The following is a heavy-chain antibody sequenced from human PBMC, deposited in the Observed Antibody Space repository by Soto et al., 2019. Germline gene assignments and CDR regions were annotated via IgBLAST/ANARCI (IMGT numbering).Heavy chain of an antibody. V-gene: IGHV3-48*03. D-gene: IGHD3-22*01. Sequence: PGGSLRLSCAASGFTFSSYEMNWVRQAPGKGLEWVSYISSSGSTIYYADSVKGRFTISRDNAENSLYLQMNSLRAEDTGLYYCARDQDYYDLYYHGMDVWGQGTTVTVSS. J-gene: IGHJ6*02. CDR1: GFTFSSYE. CDR2: ISSSGSTI. CDR3: ARDQDYYDLYYHGMDV.